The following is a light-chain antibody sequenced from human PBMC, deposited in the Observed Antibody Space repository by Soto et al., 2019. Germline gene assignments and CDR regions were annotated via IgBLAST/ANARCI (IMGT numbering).Light chain of an antibody. CDR2: DAS. CDR1: QSVSSY. Sequence: EIFLTQSRATLSLSPVERATLSCMASQSVSSYLAWYQQKPGQAPRLLIYDASNRATGIPARFSGSGSGTDFTLTISSLEPEDFAVYYCQQYGSSHITFGQGTRLEIK. V-gene: IGKV3-11*01. J-gene: IGKJ5*01. CDR3: QQYGSSHIT.